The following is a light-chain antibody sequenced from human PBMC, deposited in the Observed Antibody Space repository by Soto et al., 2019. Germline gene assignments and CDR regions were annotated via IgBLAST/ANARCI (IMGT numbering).Light chain of an antibody. CDR2: AAS. CDR1: QSISSY. V-gene: IGKV1-39*01. J-gene: IGKJ1*01. Sequence: IQMTHSPSSLSASVFDRVTITCLASQSISSYLNWYQQKPGKAPKLLIYAASSLQSGVPSRFSGSGSGTDFTLTISSLQPEDFATYYCQRSYSTPWTFGQGTKVDIK. CDR3: QRSYSTPWT.